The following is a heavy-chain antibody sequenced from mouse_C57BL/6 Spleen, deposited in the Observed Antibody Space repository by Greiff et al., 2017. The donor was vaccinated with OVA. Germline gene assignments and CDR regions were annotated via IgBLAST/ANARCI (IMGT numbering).Heavy chain of an antibody. D-gene: IGHD1-1*01. CDR1: GYTFTSYW. V-gene: IGHV1-72*01. CDR2: IDPKSGGT. Sequence: QVQLQQPGAELVKPGASVKLSCKASGYTFTSYWMHWVKQRPGRGLEWIGRIDPKSGGTKYNEKFKSKATLTVDKPSSTAYMQLSSLTSEDSAVYYCARSGYYGSSCLDWFAYWGQGTLVTVSA. CDR3: ARSGYYGSSCLDWFAY. J-gene: IGHJ3*01.